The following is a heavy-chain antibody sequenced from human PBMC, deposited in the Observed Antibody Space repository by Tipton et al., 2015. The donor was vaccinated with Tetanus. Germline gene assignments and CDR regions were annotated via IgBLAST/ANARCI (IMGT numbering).Heavy chain of an antibody. CDR3: ARDSYVTGTTSHFDF. CDR1: GGTFTSYA. J-gene: IGHJ4*02. D-gene: IGHD1-7*01. CDR2: INPDSGGT. V-gene: IGHV1-2*02. Sequence: QVQLVQSGAEVKKPGSSVKVSCKASGGTFTSYAFSWVRQAPGQGLEWLGWINPDSGGTKYTQNFQGRVTMTRDTPTTTVYLELTSLKSDDTAVYYCARDSYVTGTTSHFDFWGQGSLVNVSS.